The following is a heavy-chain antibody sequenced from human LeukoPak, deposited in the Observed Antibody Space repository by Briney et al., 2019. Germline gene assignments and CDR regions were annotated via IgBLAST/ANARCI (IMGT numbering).Heavy chain of an antibody. J-gene: IGHJ4*02. CDR2: VSPSGGST. Sequence: ASVKVSCKAFGYTFTSYYIHWVRQAPGQGLEWMGVVSPSGGSTTYSQKFQGRVTITADKSTSTAYMELSSLRSEDTAVYYCARGRLPLVPNIPMWLYWGQGTLVTISS. D-gene: IGHD5-12*01. CDR3: ARGRLPLVPNIPMWLY. V-gene: IGHV1-46*01. CDR1: GYTFTSYY.